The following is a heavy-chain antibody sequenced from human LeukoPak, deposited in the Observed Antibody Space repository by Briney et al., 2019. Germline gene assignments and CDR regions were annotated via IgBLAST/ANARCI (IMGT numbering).Heavy chain of an antibody. J-gene: IGHJ3*02. CDR3: ARDRGYSGYDYGHRAFDI. D-gene: IGHD5-12*01. CDR1: GGTFSSYA. Sequence: GASVKVSCKASGGTFSSYAISWVRQAPGQGLEWMGGIIPIFGTANYAQKFQGRVTITADESTSTAYMELSSLRSEDTAVYYCARDRGYSGYDYGHRAFDIWGQGTMVTVSS. CDR2: IIPIFGTA. V-gene: IGHV1-69*13.